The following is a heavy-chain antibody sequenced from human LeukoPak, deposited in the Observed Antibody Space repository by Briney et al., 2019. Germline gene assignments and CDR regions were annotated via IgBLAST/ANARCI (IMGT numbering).Heavy chain of an antibody. CDR1: GYSISSSYY. D-gene: IGHD1-26*01. V-gene: IGHV4-38-2*02. J-gene: IGHJ4*02. CDR2: IYYSGST. Sequence: SETLSLTCTVSGYSISSSYYWGWIRQPPGKGLVWIGSIYYSGSTYYNPSLKSRVTISVDTSKNQFSLKLSSVTAADTAVYYCARNLRWERNFDYWGQGTLVTVSS. CDR3: ARNLRWERNFDY.